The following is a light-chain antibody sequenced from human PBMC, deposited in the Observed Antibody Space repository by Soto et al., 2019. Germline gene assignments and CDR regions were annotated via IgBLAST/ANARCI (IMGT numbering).Light chain of an antibody. J-gene: IGLJ2*01. CDR2: DVD. CDR1: NSDVGHYNY. CDR3: CSYAGSSWI. V-gene: IGLV2-11*01. Sequence: QSALTQPRSVSGSPGQSVTLSCTGTNSDVGHYNYVSWYQQHPGKAPKLIIFDVDKRPSGVPDRFSGSKSGNTASLTISGLQDEDEADYYCCSYAGSSWIFGGGTKVTVL.